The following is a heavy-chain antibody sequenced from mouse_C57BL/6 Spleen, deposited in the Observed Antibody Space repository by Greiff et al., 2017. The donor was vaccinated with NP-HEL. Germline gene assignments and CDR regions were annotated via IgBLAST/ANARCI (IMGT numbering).Heavy chain of an antibody. CDR3: ARRDYYGSSLDY. V-gene: IGHV3-6*01. J-gene: IGHJ2*01. CDR1: GYSITSGYY. Sequence: ESGPGLVKPSQSLSLTCSVTGYSITSGYYWNWIRQFPGNKLEWMGYISYDGSNNYNPSLKNRISITRDTSNNQFFLKLNSVTTEDTATYYCARRDYYGSSLDYWGQGTTLTVSS. CDR2: ISYDGSN. D-gene: IGHD1-1*01.